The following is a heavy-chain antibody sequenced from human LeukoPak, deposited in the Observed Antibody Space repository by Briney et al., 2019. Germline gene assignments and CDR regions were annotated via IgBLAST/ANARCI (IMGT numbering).Heavy chain of an antibody. Sequence: GGSLRLSCTASAFAFSNHAMSWVRQAPGKGLEWVSSISISGGTTYYADSVKGRFTISRENSKSTLYLQMNNPRADDTAVYYCANEIRPNDYWGQGTLVTVSS. CDR3: ANEIRPNDY. CDR1: AFAFSNHA. J-gene: IGHJ4*02. CDR2: ISISGGTT. D-gene: IGHD4-17*01. V-gene: IGHV3-23*01.